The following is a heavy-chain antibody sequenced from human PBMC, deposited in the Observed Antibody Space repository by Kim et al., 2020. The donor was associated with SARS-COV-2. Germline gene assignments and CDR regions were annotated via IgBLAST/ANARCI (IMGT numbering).Heavy chain of an antibody. J-gene: IGHJ4*02. CDR2: IYSGGRT. CDR3: KLAYCGGDCYDY. V-gene: IGHV3-66*01. CDR1: GFTVSSNY. Sequence: GGSLRLSCAASGFTVSSNYMSWVRQAPRKGLEWVSVIYSGGRTHYADSVKGRFTISRDNSKNTLYLQMNSLRAEDTAVYYCKLAYCGGDCYDYWGQGTLV. D-gene: IGHD2-21*01.